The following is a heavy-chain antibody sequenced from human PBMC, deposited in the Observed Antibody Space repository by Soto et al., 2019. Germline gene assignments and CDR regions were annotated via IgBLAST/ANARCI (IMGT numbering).Heavy chain of an antibody. D-gene: IGHD5-18*01. V-gene: IGHV4-34*01. Sequence: PSETLSLTCAVYGGSFSGYYWSWIRQPPGKGLEWIGEINHSGSTNYNPSLKSRVTISVDTSKNQFSLKLSSVTAADTAVYYCARARIGGYSYGQHYYYYMDVWGKGTTVTVSS. J-gene: IGHJ6*03. CDR1: GGSFSGYY. CDR2: INHSGST. CDR3: ARARIGGYSYGQHYYYYMDV.